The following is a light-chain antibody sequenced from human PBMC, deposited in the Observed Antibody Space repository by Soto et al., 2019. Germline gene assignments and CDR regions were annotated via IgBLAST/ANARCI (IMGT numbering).Light chain of an antibody. Sequence: QSALTQPPCASGSPGQSVTISCTGTSSDVGGYNYVSWYQQHPGKVPKLMVYEVNKRPSGVPDRFSGSKSGNTASLTVSGLQAEDEGDYYCTSYAGGNNVFGTGTKLTVL. J-gene: IGLJ1*01. CDR3: TSYAGGNNV. CDR1: SSDVGGYNY. CDR2: EVN. V-gene: IGLV2-8*01.